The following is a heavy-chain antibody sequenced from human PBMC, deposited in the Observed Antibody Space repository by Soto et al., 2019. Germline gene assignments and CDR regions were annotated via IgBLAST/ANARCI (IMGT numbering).Heavy chain of an antibody. CDR2: IIPIFGTA. D-gene: IGHD3-22*01. J-gene: IGHJ3*02. CDR1: GGTFSSYA. CDR3: ARGGYGYYYDSSGPYDAFDI. Sequence: SVKVSCKASGGTFSSYAISWVRQAPGQGLEWMGGIIPIFGTANYAQKFQGRVTITAAESTSTAYMELSSLRSEDTAVYYCARGGYGYYYDSSGPYDAFDIWGQGTMVTVSS. V-gene: IGHV1-69*13.